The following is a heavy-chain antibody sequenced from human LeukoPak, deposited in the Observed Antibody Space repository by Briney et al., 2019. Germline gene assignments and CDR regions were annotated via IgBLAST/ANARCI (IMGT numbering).Heavy chain of an antibody. CDR1: GFTFSSYA. D-gene: IGHD5-18*01. J-gene: IGHJ6*02. CDR2: ISGSGGST. CDR3: AKMGPLWLGSDYYYGMDV. Sequence: GGSLRLSCAASGFTFSSYAMSWVRQAPGKGLEWVSAISGSGGSTYYADSVKGRFTISRDNSKNTLYLQMNSLRAEDTAVYYCAKMGPLWLGSDYYYGMDVWGQGTTVTVSS. V-gene: IGHV3-23*01.